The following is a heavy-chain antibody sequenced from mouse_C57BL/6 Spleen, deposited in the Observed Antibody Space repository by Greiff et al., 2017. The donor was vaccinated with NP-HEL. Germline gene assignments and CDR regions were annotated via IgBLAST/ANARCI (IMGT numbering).Heavy chain of an antibody. Sequence: EVQRVESGGDLVKPGGSLKLSCAASGFTFSSYGMSWVRQTPDKRLEWVATISSGGSYTYYPDSVKGRFTISRDNAKNTLYLQMSSLKSEDTAMYYCARLSYYYGSRGGYAMDYWGQGTSVTVSS. V-gene: IGHV5-6*01. D-gene: IGHD1-1*01. J-gene: IGHJ4*01. CDR3: ARLSYYYGSRGGYAMDY. CDR2: ISSGGSYT. CDR1: GFTFSSYG.